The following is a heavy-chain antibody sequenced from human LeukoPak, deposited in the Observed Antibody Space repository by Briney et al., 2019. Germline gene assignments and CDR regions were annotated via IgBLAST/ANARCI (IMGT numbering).Heavy chain of an antibody. Sequence: SETLSLTCAVCGGSFSGYYWSWIRQPPGKGLEWIGEINHSGSTNYNPSLKSRVTISVDTSKNQFSLKLSSVTAADTAVYYCARGRGYCSGGSCYSPYYYYYYGMDVWGQGTTVTVSS. CDR2: INHSGST. CDR3: ARGRGYCSGGSCYSPYYYYYYGMDV. D-gene: IGHD2-15*01. V-gene: IGHV4-34*01. CDR1: GGSFSGYY. J-gene: IGHJ6*02.